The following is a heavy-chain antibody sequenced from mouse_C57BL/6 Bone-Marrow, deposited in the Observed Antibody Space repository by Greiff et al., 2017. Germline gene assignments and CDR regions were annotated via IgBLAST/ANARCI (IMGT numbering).Heavy chain of an antibody. CDR1: GYTFTSYW. D-gene: IGHD1-1*01. Sequence: QVQLQQSGAELVRPGTSVKLSCKASGYTFTSYWMHWVKQRPGQGLEWIGVIDPSDSYTNYNQKFKGKATLTVDTSSSTAYMQLSSLTSEDSAVYYCASIYYEDYWGQGTTLTVSS. J-gene: IGHJ2*01. CDR3: ASIYYEDY. CDR2: IDPSDSYT. V-gene: IGHV1-59*01.